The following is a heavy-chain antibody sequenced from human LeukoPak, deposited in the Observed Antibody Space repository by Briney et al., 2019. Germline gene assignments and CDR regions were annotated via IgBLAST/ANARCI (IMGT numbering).Heavy chain of an antibody. CDR2: VDPEDGET. CDR1: GYTFTDYY. CDR3: ARDGDTAMALGAFDI. J-gene: IGHJ3*02. D-gene: IGHD5-18*01. V-gene: IGHV1-69-2*01. Sequence: ASVKISCKVSGYTFTDYYMHWVQQAPGKGLEWMGLVDPEDGETIYAEKFQGRVTITADTSTDTAYMELSSLRSEDTAVYYCARDGDTAMALGAFDIWGQGTMVTVSS.